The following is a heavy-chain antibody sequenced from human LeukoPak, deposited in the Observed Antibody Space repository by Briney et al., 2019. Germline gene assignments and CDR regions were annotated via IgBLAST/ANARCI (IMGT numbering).Heavy chain of an antibody. CDR3: ARVNPISSGFYAY. CDR1: GFTFSDYY. V-gene: IGHV3-11*06. J-gene: IGHJ4*02. D-gene: IGHD3-22*01. CDR2: ISGSSSDT. Sequence: GGSLRLSCAASGFTFSDYYMTWIRQAPGKGLEWVSYISGSSSDTNYADFVKGRFTISRDNAKNSLYLQMNSLRAEDTAVYYCARVNPISSGFYAYWGQGTPVIVSS.